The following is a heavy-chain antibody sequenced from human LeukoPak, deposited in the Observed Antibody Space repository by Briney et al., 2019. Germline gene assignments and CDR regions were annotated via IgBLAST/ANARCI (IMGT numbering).Heavy chain of an antibody. CDR1: GFIVSSNH. J-gene: IGHJ4*02. Sequence: GGSLRLSCAASGFIVSSNHMNWVRQAPGKGLEWVSVIYRGGSRYYADSVEGRFTISRDNSKNTLYLQMNSLRDEDTAVYYCARDWDYYDSSGIDYWGQGTLVTVSS. D-gene: IGHD3-22*01. V-gene: IGHV3-53*01. CDR3: ARDWDYYDSSGIDY. CDR2: IYRGGSR.